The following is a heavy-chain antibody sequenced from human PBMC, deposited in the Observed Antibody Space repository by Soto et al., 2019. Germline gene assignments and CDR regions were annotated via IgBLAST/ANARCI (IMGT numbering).Heavy chain of an antibody. J-gene: IGHJ4*02. Sequence: SETLSLTCAVSGVSISSSNWWSWVRQPPGKGLEWIGEIYHSGSTNYNPSLKSRVTISVDKSKNQFSLKLTSVNAADTAVYYCAAGGIAAAGFDYWGQGTLVT. CDR3: AAGGIAAAGFDY. CDR2: IYHSGST. D-gene: IGHD6-13*01. V-gene: IGHV4-4*02. CDR1: GVSISSSNW.